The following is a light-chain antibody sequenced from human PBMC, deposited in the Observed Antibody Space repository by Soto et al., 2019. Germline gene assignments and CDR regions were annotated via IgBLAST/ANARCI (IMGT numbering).Light chain of an antibody. CDR1: QSIRYW. Sequence: EIQLTQSPSTLSVSVGDRVSVTCRASQSIRYWLAWHQQKPGKAPQVLIYDASTLQTGIPSRFSGSGFGTEFTLNISSLEPDDFATYYCQQYHDFPSTFGQGTKVEIK. J-gene: IGKJ2*01. CDR2: DAS. CDR3: QQYHDFPST. V-gene: IGKV1-5*01.